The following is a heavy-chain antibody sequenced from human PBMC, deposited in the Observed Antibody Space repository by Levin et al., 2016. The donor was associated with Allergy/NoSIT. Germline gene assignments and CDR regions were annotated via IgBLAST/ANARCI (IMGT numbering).Heavy chain of an antibody. D-gene: IGHD6-19*01. CDR2: ISGSGGST. Sequence: GESLKISCAASGFTFSNYAMSWVRQAPGKGLEWVSSISGSGGSTYYPDSAKGRFTISRDNSKNTLYLQMNSLRAEDTAVYYCAKSLHSNQDSSGWWGGGDYWGQGTLVTVSS. CDR3: AKSLHSNQDSSGWWGGGDY. J-gene: IGHJ4*02. V-gene: IGHV3-23*01. CDR1: GFTFSNYA.